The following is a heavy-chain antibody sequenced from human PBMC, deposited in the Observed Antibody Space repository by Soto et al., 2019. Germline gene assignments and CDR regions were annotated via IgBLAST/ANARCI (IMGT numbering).Heavy chain of an antibody. CDR1: GGSISSYY. Sequence: SETLSLTCTVSGGSISSYYWSWIRQPPGKGLEWIGYIYYSGSTNYNPSLKSRVTISVDTSKNQFSQKLSSVTAADTAVYYCARFDWLTGGFDYWGQGTLVTVSS. V-gene: IGHV4-59*01. CDR3: ARFDWLTGGFDY. D-gene: IGHD3-9*01. J-gene: IGHJ4*02. CDR2: IYYSGST.